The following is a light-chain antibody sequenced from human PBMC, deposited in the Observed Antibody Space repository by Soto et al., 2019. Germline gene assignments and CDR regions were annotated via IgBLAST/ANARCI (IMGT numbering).Light chain of an antibody. J-gene: IGKJ1*01. CDR1: QSVSSY. V-gene: IGKV3-15*01. CDR3: QQYNNWLWT. CDR2: SAS. Sequence: EIVMTQSPATLSVSPGERATLSCRASQSVSSYLAWYQQKPGQAPRLLIYSASTRATGIPARFSGSGSGTEFILTISSLQSEDFAVYYCQQYNNWLWTFGQGTKVDIK.